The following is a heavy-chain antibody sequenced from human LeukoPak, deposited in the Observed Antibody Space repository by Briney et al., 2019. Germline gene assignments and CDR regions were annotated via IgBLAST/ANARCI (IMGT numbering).Heavy chain of an antibody. CDR2: IYTSGTT. CDR1: GGSISRYY. Sequence: SETLSLTCTVSGGSISRYYWSWIRQSAGKGLEWIGRIYTSGTTNSNPSLKSRVTISVDTSKNQFSLKLSSVTAADTAVYYCARDSAGRWLQSIPRFDPWGQGTLVTVSS. J-gene: IGHJ5*02. V-gene: IGHV4-4*07. CDR3: ARDSAGRWLQSIPRFDP. D-gene: IGHD5-24*01.